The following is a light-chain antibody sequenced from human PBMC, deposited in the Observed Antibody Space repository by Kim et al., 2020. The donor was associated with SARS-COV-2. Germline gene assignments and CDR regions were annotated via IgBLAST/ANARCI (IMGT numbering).Light chain of an antibody. CDR3: ASHGGYDYV. CDR2: EVT. Sequence: PVQSLAISCSETRVDFGSYKYVSSYQQHTGQAPKLIIYEVTKRPPGVPDRFSGSMSGNTASLTVSGLQAEDEADYYCASHGGYDYVFGTGTKVTVL. J-gene: IGLJ1*01. CDR1: RVDFGSYKY. V-gene: IGLV2-8*01.